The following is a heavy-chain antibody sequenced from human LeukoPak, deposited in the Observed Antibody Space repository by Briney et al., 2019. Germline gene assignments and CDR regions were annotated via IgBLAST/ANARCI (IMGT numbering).Heavy chain of an antibody. J-gene: IGHJ4*02. Sequence: GGSLRLSCAASGFTFSSYGMHWVRQAPGKGLEWVAVISYDGSNKYYADSVKGRFTISRDNSKNTLYLQMNSLRAEDTAVYYCADSSGWGREFDYWGQGTLVTVSS. CDR3: ADSSGWGREFDY. V-gene: IGHV3-30*03. CDR1: GFTFSSYG. D-gene: IGHD6-19*01. CDR2: ISYDGSNK.